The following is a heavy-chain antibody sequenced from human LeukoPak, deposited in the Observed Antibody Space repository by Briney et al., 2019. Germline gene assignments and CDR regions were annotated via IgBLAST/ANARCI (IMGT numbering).Heavy chain of an antibody. CDR3: ARAEMATPGAYYFDY. J-gene: IGHJ4*02. Sequence: SETLSLTCTGSGGSISSYYWSWIRQPPGKGLEWIGYIYYSGSTNYNPSLKSRVTISVDTSKNQFSLKLSSVTAADTAVYYCARAEMATPGAYYFDYWGQGTLVTVSS. CDR1: GGSISSYY. V-gene: IGHV4-59*01. D-gene: IGHD5-24*01. CDR2: IYYSGST.